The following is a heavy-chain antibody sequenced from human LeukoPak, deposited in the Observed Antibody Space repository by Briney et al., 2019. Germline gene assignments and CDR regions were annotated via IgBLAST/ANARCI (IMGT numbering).Heavy chain of an antibody. V-gene: IGHV1-69*16. CDR1: GGSFMRHS. Sequence: EASVKVSCKASGGSFMRHSISWVRLAPGQGIEWVGGIIPILAAADYPQKFEGRVTITTDESTSPAYMELSSLRSEDTAVYYCAIDRSRTIFGVVMGFDACDIWGQGTMVTVSS. J-gene: IGHJ3*02. CDR2: IIPILAAA. D-gene: IGHD3-3*01. CDR3: AIDRSRTIFGVVMGFDACDI.